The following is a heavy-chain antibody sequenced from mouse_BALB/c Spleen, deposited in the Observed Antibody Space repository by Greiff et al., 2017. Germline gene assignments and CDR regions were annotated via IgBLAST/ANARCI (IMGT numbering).Heavy chain of an antibody. CDR2: ISDGGSYT. J-gene: IGHJ4*01. V-gene: IGHV5-4*02. CDR1: GFTFSDYY. CDR3: ARDRDDFYAMDY. Sequence: EVQRVESGGGLVKPGGSLKLSCAASGFTFSDYYMYWVRQTPEKRLEWVATISDGGSYTYYPDSVKGRFTISRDNAKNNLYLQMSSLKSEDTAMYYCARDRDDFYAMDYWGQGTSVTVSS.